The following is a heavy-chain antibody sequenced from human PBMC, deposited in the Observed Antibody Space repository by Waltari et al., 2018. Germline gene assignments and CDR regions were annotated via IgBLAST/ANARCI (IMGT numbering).Heavy chain of an antibody. CDR2: IYHSGRT. Sequence: QLQLQESGPGLVKPSETLSLTCTVSGGTIPGSSYYWSWIRQPPGKGLEWIATIYHSGRTYYNPSLNGRITISVDTSKNQFSLNLTSLTAADSAVFYCATLKAGGLFDYWGQGTLVSVSS. J-gene: IGHJ4*02. V-gene: IGHV4-39*01. D-gene: IGHD2-15*01. CDR3: ATLKAGGLFDY. CDR1: GGTIPGSSYY.